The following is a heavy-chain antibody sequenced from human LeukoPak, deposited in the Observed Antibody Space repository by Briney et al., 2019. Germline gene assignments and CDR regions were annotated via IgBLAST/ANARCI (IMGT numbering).Heavy chain of an antibody. CDR3: ASGDNLSFDL. Sequence: SQTLSLTCAISGDSVSSNSAAWNWVRQSPSRGLAWLGRTYYRSKWYNDFAVSVKGRITINPDTSKNQFSLLLSSVTPEDTALYYCASGDNLSFDLWGRGTLVTVSS. CDR1: GDSVSSNSAA. V-gene: IGHV6-1*01. J-gene: IGHJ2*01. CDR2: TYYRSKWYN.